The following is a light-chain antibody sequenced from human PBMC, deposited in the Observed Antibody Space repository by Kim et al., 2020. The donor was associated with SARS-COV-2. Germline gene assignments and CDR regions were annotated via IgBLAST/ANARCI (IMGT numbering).Light chain of an antibody. CDR1: SNNVSNQG. J-gene: IGLJ3*02. CDR2: RNN. CDR3: SAWDSSLTAWV. V-gene: IGLV10-54*01. Sequence: QTATLTCTGNSNNVSNQGAAWLMHHRDHPPKLLSFRNNNRPSGISERLSASRSGNTASLTIYEVQPEDEADYYCSAWDSSLTAWVFGGGTQLTVL.